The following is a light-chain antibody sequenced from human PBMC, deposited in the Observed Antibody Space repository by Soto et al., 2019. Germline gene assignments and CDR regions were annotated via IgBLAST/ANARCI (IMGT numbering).Light chain of an antibody. V-gene: IGKV1-5*01. Sequence: IQMTQTPSSVSASVVDRVTITFRASQSISSYLNWYQRKPGKAPKLLIYDASTLESGVPSRFSGSGSGTDFTLTISSLQPDDFATYYCQQYHSYSTFGQGTKVDIK. CDR1: QSISSY. CDR3: QQYHSYST. CDR2: DAS. J-gene: IGKJ1*01.